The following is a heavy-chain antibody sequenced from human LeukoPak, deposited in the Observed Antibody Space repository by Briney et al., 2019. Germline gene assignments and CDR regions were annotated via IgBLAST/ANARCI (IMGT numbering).Heavy chain of an antibody. J-gene: IGHJ5*02. CDR2: XSGDGGST. D-gene: IGHD3-16*02. Sequence: PGGSLRLSCAASGFTFDDYAMHWVRQAPGKGLEWVSLXSGDGGSTYYADSVKGRFTISRDNSKNSLYLQINSLRTEDTALYYCAKXXXXXXSYHQYNWXXXWGXGTLVXXSX. V-gene: IGHV3-43*02. CDR1: GFTFDDYA. CDR3: AKXXXXXXSYHQYNWXXX.